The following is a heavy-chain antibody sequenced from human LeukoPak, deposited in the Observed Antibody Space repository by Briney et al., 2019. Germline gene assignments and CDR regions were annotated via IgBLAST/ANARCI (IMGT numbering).Heavy chain of an antibody. J-gene: IGHJ4*02. CDR3: AKEGIAVAVFGCDY. D-gene: IGHD6-19*01. V-gene: IGHV3-23*01. Sequence: AGGSLRLSCAASGFTFSSYAMSWVRQAPRKGLEWVSAISGSGGSTYYADSVKGRFTISRDNSKNTLYLQMNSLRAEDTAVYYCAKEGIAVAVFGCDYWGQGTLVTVSS. CDR1: GFTFSSYA. CDR2: ISGSGGST.